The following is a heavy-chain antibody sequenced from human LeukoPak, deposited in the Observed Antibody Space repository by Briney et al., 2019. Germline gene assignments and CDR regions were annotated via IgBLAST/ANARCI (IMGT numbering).Heavy chain of an antibody. CDR3: ARRLTQYDCFDP. J-gene: IGHJ5*02. V-gene: IGHV6-1*01. CDR2: TYYRSTWYN. Sequence: SQTLSLTCAISGGSVSGNSVTWNWIRQSPSRGLEWLGRTYYRSTWYNDYAVSVRGRITVNPDTSKNQLSLHLNSVTPEDTAVYYCARRLTQYDCFDPWGQGILVTVSS. D-gene: IGHD2-2*01. CDR1: GGSVSGNSVT.